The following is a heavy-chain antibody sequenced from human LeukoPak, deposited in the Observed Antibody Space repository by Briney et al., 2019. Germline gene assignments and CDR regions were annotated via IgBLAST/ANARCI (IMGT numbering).Heavy chain of an antibody. J-gene: IGHJ5*02. CDR2: IYYSGST. CDR1: GGSISSSSYY. CDR3: ARVVAAAENNNWFDP. V-gene: IGHV4-39*07. Sequence: PSETLSLTCTVSGGSISSSSYYWGWIRQPPGKGLEWIGGIYYSGSTYYNPSLKSRVTISVDTSKNQFSLKLSSVTAADTAVYYCARVVAAAENNNWFDPWGQGTLVTVSS. D-gene: IGHD6-13*01.